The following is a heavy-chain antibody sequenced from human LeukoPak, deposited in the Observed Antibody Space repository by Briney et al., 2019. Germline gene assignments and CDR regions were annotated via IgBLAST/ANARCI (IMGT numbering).Heavy chain of an antibody. CDR3: ARHFYCDSLDE. CDR1: GASITSSY. J-gene: IGHJ4*02. CDR2: IYNNGGA. D-gene: IGHD3-22*01. V-gene: IGHV4-59*08. Sequence: SETLSLTCTVSGASITSSYWAWIRQPPGRGLEWIGHIYNNGGAKYNPSLKSRISISLDTSKSQFSLTLTSVTAADTAVYFCARHFYCDSLDEWGQGTLVTVSS.